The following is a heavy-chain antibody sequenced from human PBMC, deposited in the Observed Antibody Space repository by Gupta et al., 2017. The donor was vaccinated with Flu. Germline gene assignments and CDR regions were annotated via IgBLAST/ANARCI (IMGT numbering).Heavy chain of an antibody. CDR2: ISYDGTNK. CDR3: ARDPRDGSFHFDY. J-gene: IGHJ4*02. V-gene: IGHV3-30*01. Sequence: RQAPGRGLEWLTFISYDGTNKKYADSVKGRFTVSRDNSRNTVYLQMDSLRPEETAVYYCARDPRDGSFHFDYWGQGTLVTVSS. D-gene: IGHD6-6*01.